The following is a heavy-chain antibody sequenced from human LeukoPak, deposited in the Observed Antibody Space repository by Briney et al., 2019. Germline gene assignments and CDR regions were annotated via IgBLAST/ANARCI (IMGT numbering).Heavy chain of an antibody. CDR2: IYHRGST. CDR1: GGFISSGGYY. D-gene: IGHD6-13*01. CDR3: ARAKAAAGTPLWGYGPSNYMDV. J-gene: IGHJ6*03. V-gene: IGHV4-30-2*01. Sequence: SQTLSLTCTVSGGFISSGGYYWSWIRQPPGKGLEWIGYIYHRGSTYYNPSLKSRVTISVDTSKNQFSLKLSSVTAADTAVYYCARAKAAAGTPLWGYGPSNYMDVWGKGTTVTVSS.